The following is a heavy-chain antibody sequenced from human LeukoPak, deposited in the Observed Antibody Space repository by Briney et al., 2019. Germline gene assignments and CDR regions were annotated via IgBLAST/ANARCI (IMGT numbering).Heavy chain of an antibody. J-gene: IGHJ5*02. Sequence: PGRSLRLSCAASVFTFSSYAMHWVRQAPGKGLEWVAVISYDGSNKYYADSVKGRFTISRDNSKNTLYLQMNSLRAEDTAVYYCARSGYGTMVQGGFDPWGQGTLVTVSS. CDR3: ARSGYGTMVQGGFDP. CDR1: VFTFSSYA. V-gene: IGHV3-30*04. CDR2: ISYDGSNK. D-gene: IGHD3-10*01.